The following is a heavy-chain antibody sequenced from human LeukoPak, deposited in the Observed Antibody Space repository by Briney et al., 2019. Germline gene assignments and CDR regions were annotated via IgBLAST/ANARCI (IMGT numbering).Heavy chain of an antibody. Sequence: KPSETLSLTCTVSGGSIISSTYYWGWIRQPPGKGLEWIGSIYYSGSTYYNPSLRSRVTISVDTSKNQFSLKLSSVTAADTAVYYCARRDYYYYYMDVWGTGTTVTVSS. J-gene: IGHJ6*03. CDR3: ARRDYYYYYMDV. CDR2: IYYSGST. V-gene: IGHV4-39*01. CDR1: GGSIISSTYY.